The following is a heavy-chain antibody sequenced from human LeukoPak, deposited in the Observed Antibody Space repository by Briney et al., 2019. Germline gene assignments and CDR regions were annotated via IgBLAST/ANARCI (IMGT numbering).Heavy chain of an antibody. CDR2: MYHSGAT. V-gene: IGHV4-39*01. CDR1: GGSITSSKYY. J-gene: IGHJ4*02. CDR3: ARQSQYSGYQAPDY. Sequence: PSETLSLTCTVSGGSITSSKYYWAWIRQPPGKGLDWIGSMYHSGATYYNPSFKSRVTMSVDTTKNQFSLKLSSVTAADTAVYYCARQSQYSGYQAPDYWGQGTLVTVSS. D-gene: IGHD5-12*01.